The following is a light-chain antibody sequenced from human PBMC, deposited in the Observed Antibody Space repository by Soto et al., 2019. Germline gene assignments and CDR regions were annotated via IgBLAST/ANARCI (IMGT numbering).Light chain of an antibody. J-gene: IGKJ2*01. CDR3: QQYHSSPRT. CDR2: GAS. CDR1: QSVSSSY. V-gene: IGKV3-20*01. Sequence: EIVLTQSPGTLSLSPGEGATLSCRASQSVSSSYLAWYQQKPGQAPRLLIYGASSRATGIPDRFSGSGSGTDFTLTISRLEPEDLAVYYCQQYHSSPRTFGQGTKLEIK.